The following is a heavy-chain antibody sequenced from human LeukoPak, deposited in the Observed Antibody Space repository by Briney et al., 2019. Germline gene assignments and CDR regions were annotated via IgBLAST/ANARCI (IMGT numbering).Heavy chain of an antibody. CDR2: IYHSGST. J-gene: IGHJ4*02. Sequence: SETLSLTCAVSGYSISSGYYWGWIRQPPGKGLEWIGSIYHSGSTYYNPSLKSRVTISVDTSKNQFSLMLSSVTAADTAVYYCAREGGYSGYLAKGELDYWGQGTLVTVSS. D-gene: IGHD5-12*01. CDR1: GYSISSGYY. CDR3: AREGGYSGYLAKGELDY. V-gene: IGHV4-38-2*01.